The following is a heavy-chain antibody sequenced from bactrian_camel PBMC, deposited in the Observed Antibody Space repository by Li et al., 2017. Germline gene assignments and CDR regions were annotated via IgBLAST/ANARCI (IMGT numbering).Heavy chain of an antibody. CDR3: AADRFQWPITTVTCTTWLGY. CDR2: ANSDSTQ. CDR1: KATYSMNC. Sequence: HVQLVESGGGSAQAGGSLRLSCVASKATYSMNCMGWNRQGPGSECELVAIANSDSTQYYSDSVKGRFTISKDNAKSTMYLQMNSLKPEDTGVYYCAADRFQWPITTVTCTTWLGYWGQGTQVTVS. J-gene: IGHJ6*01. D-gene: IGHD2*01. V-gene: IGHV3S53*01.